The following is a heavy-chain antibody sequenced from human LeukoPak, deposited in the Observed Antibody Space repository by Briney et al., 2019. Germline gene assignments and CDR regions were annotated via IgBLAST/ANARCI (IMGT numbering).Heavy chain of an antibody. CDR3: AREDGSFDY. J-gene: IGHJ4*02. CDR2: INPISGGT. Sequence: ASVKVSCRASGYTFTGYYIRWVRQAPGQGLEWMGWINPISGGTNYAEKFQGRVTTTRDTSINTAYMEVTRLTSDDTAVYYCAREDGSFDYWGQGTLVIVSS. V-gene: IGHV1-2*02. CDR1: GYTFTGYY. D-gene: IGHD5-24*01.